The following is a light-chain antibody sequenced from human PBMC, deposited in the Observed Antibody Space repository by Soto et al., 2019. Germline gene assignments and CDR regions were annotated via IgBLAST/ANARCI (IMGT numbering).Light chain of an antibody. CDR1: QDINSW. Sequence: DIPMAQSPSSVSASVGDRVTINCRASQDINSWLGWYQQKPGKAPKLLIYAASSLQSGVPSRFSGSGSGTDFTLTISSLQPEDFATYYCQQANSFLPITFGQGTRLEIK. CDR3: QQANSFLPIT. V-gene: IGKV1D-12*01. CDR2: AAS. J-gene: IGKJ5*01.